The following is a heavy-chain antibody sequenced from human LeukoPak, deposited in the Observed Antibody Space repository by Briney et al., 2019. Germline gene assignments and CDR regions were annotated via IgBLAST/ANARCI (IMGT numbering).Heavy chain of an antibody. CDR2: IYYSGST. CDR3: ARLPMAMGVFDN. J-gene: IGHJ4*02. V-gene: IGHV4-39*01. Sequence: PSEPLSLTCAVSGGSINSSSYYWGWIRQPPGKGPEWIGTIYYSGSTYHNPSLKSRVTISVDTSKNQFSLKLSSVTAADTAVYYCARLPMAMGVFDNWGQGTLVTVSS. D-gene: IGHD3-10*01. CDR1: GGSINSSSYY.